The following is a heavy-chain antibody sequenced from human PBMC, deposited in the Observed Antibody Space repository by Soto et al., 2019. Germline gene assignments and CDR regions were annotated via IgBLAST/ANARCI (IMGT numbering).Heavy chain of an antibody. Sequence: QVQLVQSGAEVKKPGSSVKVSCQASGGSFSDQAVSWVRQAPGQGLEWLGGIIPIFRTTNYARKFQGRLTITADESTGTASMELTSLRSEDTSIYYCASVPTWGQGTLVTVSS. V-gene: IGHV1-69*01. CDR1: GGSFSDQA. J-gene: IGHJ5*02. CDR2: IIPIFRTT. CDR3: ASVPT.